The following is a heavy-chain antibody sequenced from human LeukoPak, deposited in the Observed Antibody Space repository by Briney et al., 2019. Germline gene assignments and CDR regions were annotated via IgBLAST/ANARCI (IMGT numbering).Heavy chain of an antibody. CDR2: INHSGST. CDR3: ARGEWGYDFWSGYYNSETFDY. D-gene: IGHD3-3*01. V-gene: IGHV4-34*01. Sequence: SETLSLTCAVYGGSFSGYYWSWIRQPPGKGLGWIGEINHSGSTNYNPSLKSRVTISVDTSKNQFSLKLSSVTAADTAVYYCARGEWGYDFWSGYYNSETFDYWGQGTLVTVSS. J-gene: IGHJ4*02. CDR1: GGSFSGYY.